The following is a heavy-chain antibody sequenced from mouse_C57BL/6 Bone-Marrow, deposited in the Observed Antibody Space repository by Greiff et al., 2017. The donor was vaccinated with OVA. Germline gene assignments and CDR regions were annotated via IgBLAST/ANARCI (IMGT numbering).Heavy chain of an antibody. CDR1: GFTFSSYA. V-gene: IGHV5-4*01. CDR3: ARDPFYYGSSYGYFDV. J-gene: IGHJ1*03. D-gene: IGHD1-1*01. Sequence: EVHLVESGGGLVKPGGSLKLSCAASGFTFSSYAMSWVRQTPEKRLEWVATISDGGSYTYYPDNVKGRFTISRDNAKNNLYLQRSHLKSEDTAMYYCARDPFYYGSSYGYFDVWGTGTTVTVSS. CDR2: ISDGGSYT.